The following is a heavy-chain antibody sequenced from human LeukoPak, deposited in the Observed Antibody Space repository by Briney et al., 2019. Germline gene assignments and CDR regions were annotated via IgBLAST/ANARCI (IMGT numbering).Heavy chain of an antibody. CDR1: GGPFSGYY. J-gene: IGHJ5*02. Sequence: SETLSLTCAVYGGPFSGYYWSWIRQPPGKGLEWIGEINQSGSTNYNPSLKSRVTMSIDTSKNQFSLKVTSVTAADTAVYYCARGRVAAAATAVPSDPWGQGTLVTVSS. CDR3: ARGRVAAAATAVPSDP. V-gene: IGHV4-34*01. CDR2: INQSGST. D-gene: IGHD6-13*01.